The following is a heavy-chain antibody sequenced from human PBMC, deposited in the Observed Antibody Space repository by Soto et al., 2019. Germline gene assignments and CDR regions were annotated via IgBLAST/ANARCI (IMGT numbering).Heavy chain of an antibody. D-gene: IGHD3-10*01. CDR1: GFTFISYS. CDR3: ARWVIMVRGAIA. Sequence: GGALRVSCGASGFTFISYSMNWVRQAPGKGLEWGSSISSSSGYIHYADSVKGRFTISRDHPQNSLYLQMNSLRAEDTAVYYCARWVIMVRGAIAWGQGTLVTVSS. V-gene: IGHV3-21*01. J-gene: IGHJ5*02. CDR2: ISSSSGYI.